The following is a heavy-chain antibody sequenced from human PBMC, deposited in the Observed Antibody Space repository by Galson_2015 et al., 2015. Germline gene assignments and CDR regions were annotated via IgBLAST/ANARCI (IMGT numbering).Heavy chain of an antibody. CDR1: GGSISSYY. Sequence: SASLFLTCPVSGGSISSYYWSWIRQPPGKGLEWIGYIYYSGSTNYNPSLKSRVTISVDTSKNQFSLKLSSVTAADTAVYYCARDGPYKAMGRFDYWGQGSLVTVSS. CDR2: IYYSGST. D-gene: IGHD5-18*01. J-gene: IGHJ4*02. CDR3: ARDGPYKAMGRFDY. V-gene: IGHV4-59*01.